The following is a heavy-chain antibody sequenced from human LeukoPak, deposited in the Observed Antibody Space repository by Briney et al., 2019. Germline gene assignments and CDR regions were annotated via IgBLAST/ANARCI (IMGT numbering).Heavy chain of an antibody. D-gene: IGHD4-17*01. CDR2: ISYDGSNK. Sequence: GGSLRLSCAASGFTFSSYAMHWVRRAPGKGLEWVAVISYDGSNKYYADSVKGRFTISRDNSKNTLYLQMNSLRAEDTAVYYCASLPGLYGDYVGKNWFDPWGQGTLVTVSS. J-gene: IGHJ5*02. V-gene: IGHV3-30*04. CDR3: ASLPGLYGDYVGKNWFDP. CDR1: GFTFSSYA.